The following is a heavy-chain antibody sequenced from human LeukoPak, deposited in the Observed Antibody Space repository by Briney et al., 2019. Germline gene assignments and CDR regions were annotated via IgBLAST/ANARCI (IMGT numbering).Heavy chain of an antibody. Sequence: SGTLSLTCAVSGGSISSSNWWSWVRQPPGKGLEWIGEIYHSGSTNYNPSLKSRVTISVDTSKNQFSLKLSSVTAADTAVYYCARAGYGDSRSFDIWGQGTMVTVSS. D-gene: IGHD4-17*01. CDR3: ARAGYGDSRSFDI. J-gene: IGHJ3*02. CDR2: IYHSGST. V-gene: IGHV4-4*02. CDR1: GGSISSSNW.